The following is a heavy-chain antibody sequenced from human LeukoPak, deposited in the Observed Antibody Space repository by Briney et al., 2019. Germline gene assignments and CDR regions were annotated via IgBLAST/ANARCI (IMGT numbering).Heavy chain of an antibody. V-gene: IGHV3-23*01. CDR3: GKDRDYYDSSGSLDY. D-gene: IGHD3-22*01. J-gene: IGHJ4*02. CDR1: GFTFSSYA. CDR2: ISGSGGST. Sequence: GGSLRLSCADCGFTFSSYAMSWVRQAPGKGLEWVSAISGSGGSTYYADSVKGRFTISRDNSKNTLYLQMNSLRAEDTAVYYCGKDRDYYDSSGSLDYWGQGTLVTVSS.